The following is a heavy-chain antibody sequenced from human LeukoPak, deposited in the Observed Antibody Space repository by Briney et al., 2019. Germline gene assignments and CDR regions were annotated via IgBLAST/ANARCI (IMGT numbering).Heavy chain of an antibody. J-gene: IGHJ4*02. CDR2: ISAYNGNT. D-gene: IGHD6-13*01. V-gene: IGHV1-18*01. Sequence: ASVKVSCKASGYTFTSYGISWVRQAPGQVLEWMGWISAYNGNTNYAQKLQGRVTMTTDTSTSTAYMELRSLRSDDTAVYYCARDVSSRQQLVPFEDYWGQGTLVTVSS. CDR1: GYTFTSYG. CDR3: ARDVSSRQQLVPFEDY.